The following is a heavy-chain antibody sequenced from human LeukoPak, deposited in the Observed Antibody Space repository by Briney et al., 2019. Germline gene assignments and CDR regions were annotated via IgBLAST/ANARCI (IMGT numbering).Heavy chain of an antibody. Sequence: ASVKVSCKASGYTFTGYYMHWVRQAPGQGLEWMGWINPNSGGTNYAQKFQGRVTMTRDTSISTAYMELSRLRSDDTAVYYCARAGGLNWGSEEDIDYWGQGTLVTVSS. V-gene: IGHV1-2*02. CDR3: ARAGGLNWGSEEDIDY. CDR2: INPNSGGT. CDR1: GYTFTGYY. D-gene: IGHD7-27*01. J-gene: IGHJ4*02.